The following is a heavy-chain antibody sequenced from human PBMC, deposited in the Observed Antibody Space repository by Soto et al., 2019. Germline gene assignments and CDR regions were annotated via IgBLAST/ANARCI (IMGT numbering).Heavy chain of an antibody. V-gene: IGHV4-59*01. CDR2: IYYSGST. CDR3: ARGDSNYPLGFDY. D-gene: IGHD4-4*01. J-gene: IGHJ4*02. Sequence: SETLSLTCTVSGGSISSYYWSWIRQPPGKGLEWIGYIYYSGSTNYNPSLKSRVTISVDTSKNQFSLKLSSVTAADTAVYYCARGDSNYPLGFDYWGQGTLVTVSS. CDR1: GGSISSYY.